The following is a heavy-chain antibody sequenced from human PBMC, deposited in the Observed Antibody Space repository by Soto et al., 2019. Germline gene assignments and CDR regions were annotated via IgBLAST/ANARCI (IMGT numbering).Heavy chain of an antibody. V-gene: IGHV3-30*18. CDR3: AKDRAVILTGYYATGTVYYYYGMDA. D-gene: IGHD3-9*01. CDR2: ISYDGSSK. J-gene: IGHJ6*02. Sequence: QVQLVESGGGVVQPGRSLRLSCAASGFTFSSYGMHWVRQAPGKGLEWVAVISYDGSSKYYADSVKGRFTISRDNSKNTLYLQMNSLRAEDTAVYYCAKDRAVILTGYYATGTVYYYYGMDAWGQGTRLTVSS. CDR1: GFTFSSYG.